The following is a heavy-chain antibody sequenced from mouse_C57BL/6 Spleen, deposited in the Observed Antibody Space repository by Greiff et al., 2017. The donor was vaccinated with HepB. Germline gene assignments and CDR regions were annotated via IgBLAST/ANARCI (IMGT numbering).Heavy chain of an antibody. D-gene: IGHD2-5*01. CDR3: ARHLYYSNLHWYFDV. Sequence: DVHLVESGGGLVKPGGSLKLSCAASGFTFSSYTMSWVRQTPEKRLEWVATISGGGGNTYYPDSVKGRFTISRDNAKNTLYLQMSSLRSEDTALYYCARHLYYSNLHWYFDVWGTGTTVTVSS. V-gene: IGHV5-9*01. CDR2: ISGGGGNT. J-gene: IGHJ1*03. CDR1: GFTFSSYT.